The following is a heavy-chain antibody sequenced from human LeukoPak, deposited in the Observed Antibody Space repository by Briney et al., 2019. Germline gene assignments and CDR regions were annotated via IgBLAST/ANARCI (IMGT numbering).Heavy chain of an antibody. V-gene: IGHV3-7*03. CDR1: GLTFSNYC. CDR3: TRGGASTSYYWFY. Sequence: GGSLRLSCVVSGLTFSNYCMTWVRQAPGKGLEWVANIKKDGSEKFYVDSAKGRFTISRDNAKSSLYLQMDSLRGEDTAVYYCTRGGASTSYYWFYWGQGTLVTVSS. J-gene: IGHJ4*02. CDR2: IKKDGSEK. D-gene: IGHD2-8*01.